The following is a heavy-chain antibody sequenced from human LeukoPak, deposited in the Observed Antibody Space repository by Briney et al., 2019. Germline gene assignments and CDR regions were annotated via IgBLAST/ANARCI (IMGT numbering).Heavy chain of an antibody. J-gene: IGHJ6*03. CDR1: GFTFSSYS. Sequence: GGSLRLSCAASGFTFSSYSMNWVRQAPGKGLEWVSYISSSSSTIYYADSVKGRFTISRDNAKNSLYLQMNSLRAEDTAVYYCARGKAYYGSGSPGRIYYYYYYMDVWGKGTTVTVSS. V-gene: IGHV3-48*01. CDR3: ARGKAYYGSGSPGRIYYYYYYMDV. CDR2: ISSSSSTI. D-gene: IGHD3-10*01.